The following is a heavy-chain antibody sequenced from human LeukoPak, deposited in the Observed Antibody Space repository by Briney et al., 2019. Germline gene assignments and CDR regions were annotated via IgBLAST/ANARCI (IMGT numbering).Heavy chain of an antibody. CDR1: GGSISSSSYY. CDR2: IYYTHSA. CDR3: ARLGYSSSWYSGDWFDP. Sequence: SETLSLTCTVSGGSISSSSYYWGWIRQPPGKRRERNGSIYYTHSAYYNPSLKSRVKISVDTSKNQFSLQLRSVTAADTAVYYCARLGYSSSWYSGDWFDPWGQGTLVTVSS. D-gene: IGHD6-13*01. J-gene: IGHJ5*02. V-gene: IGHV4-39*01.